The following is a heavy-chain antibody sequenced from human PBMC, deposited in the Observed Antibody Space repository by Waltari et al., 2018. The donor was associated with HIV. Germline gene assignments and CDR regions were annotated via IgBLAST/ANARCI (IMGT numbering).Heavy chain of an antibody. Sequence: QVQLVESGGGVVQPGTSLRLSCAASGFTFNNDAVPGVRQAPGQGLEWVAVIWYDGRKKYYSDSVKGRFSITRDTSKNTLSLEMNSLRAEDTGIYYCARDRTATSRGNGMDVWGPGTTVIVSS. CDR3: ARDRTATSRGNGMDV. CDR2: IWYDGRKK. D-gene: IGHD1-1*01. V-gene: IGHV3-33*01. CDR1: GFTFNNDA. J-gene: IGHJ6*02.